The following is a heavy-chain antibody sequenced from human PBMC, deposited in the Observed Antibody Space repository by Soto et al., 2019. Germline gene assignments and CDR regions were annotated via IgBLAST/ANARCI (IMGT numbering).Heavy chain of an antibody. J-gene: IGHJ6*02. Sequence: QVQLVQSGAEVKKPGSSVKVSCKASGGTFSSYAISWVRQAPGQGLEWMGGIIPIFGTANYAQKFQGRVTITADESTSTAYMELSSLRSEDTAVYYCAREDSGGDCYSCYYYGMDVWGQGTTVTVSS. V-gene: IGHV1-69*01. CDR2: IIPIFGTA. D-gene: IGHD2-21*02. CDR1: GGTFSSYA. CDR3: AREDSGGDCYSCYYYGMDV.